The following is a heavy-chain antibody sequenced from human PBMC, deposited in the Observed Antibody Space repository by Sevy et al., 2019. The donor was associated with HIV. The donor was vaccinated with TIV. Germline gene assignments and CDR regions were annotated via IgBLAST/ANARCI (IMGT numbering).Heavy chain of an antibody. J-gene: IGHJ5*02. Sequence: GGSLRLSCAASGYTFNNAWMSWVRQAPGKGLEWLGRTKSKTDGGSAEYASPVKGRSTISRDDSKSTLYLQMNRLRTEDTGVYYCTGATVFGATWFDPWGQGALVTVSS. CDR1: GYTFNNAW. CDR2: TKSKTDGGSA. V-gene: IGHV3-15*01. D-gene: IGHD3-3*01. CDR3: TGATVFGATWFDP.